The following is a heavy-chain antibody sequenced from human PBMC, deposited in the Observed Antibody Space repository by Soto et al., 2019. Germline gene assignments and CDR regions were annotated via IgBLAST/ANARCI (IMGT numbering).Heavy chain of an antibody. J-gene: IGHJ6*02. CDR1: GFTFSDYG. CDR3: TRRLITDTYYYGMDV. V-gene: IGHV3-23*01. D-gene: IGHD3-22*01. Sequence: EVQLLESGGGLVQPGGSLRLSCAASGFTFSDYGMSWVRQAPGKGLEWVSGISGGGGTTNYADSVKGRFTISRDNSKNTLYLQMNSLRAEDTAVYYCTRRLITDTYYYGMDVWGQGTTVTVSS. CDR2: ISGGGGTT.